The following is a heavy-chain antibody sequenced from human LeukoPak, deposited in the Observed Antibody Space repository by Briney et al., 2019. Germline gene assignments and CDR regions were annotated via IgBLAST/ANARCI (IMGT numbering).Heavy chain of an antibody. CDR3: ATLGSWNGYDRIES. J-gene: IGHJ4*02. V-gene: IGHV1-69-2*01. CDR2: VDPEDGET. Sequence: GASVKVSFKASGYTFFDCYIHWVQQAPGKGLEGVGRVDPEDGETTYAEKFQGRVTITADTSTDTTYMELSSLRSEDTAVYYCATLGSWNGYDRIESWGQGTLVTVSS. CDR1: GYTFFDCY. D-gene: IGHD3-3*01.